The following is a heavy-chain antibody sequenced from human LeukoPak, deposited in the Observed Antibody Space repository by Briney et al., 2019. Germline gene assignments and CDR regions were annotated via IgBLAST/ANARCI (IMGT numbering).Heavy chain of an antibody. CDR3: ASLPIAAAGTWTYYFDY. J-gene: IGHJ4*02. CDR2: INHSGST. Sequence: TSETLSLTCAVYGGSFSGYYWSWIRQPPGKGLEWIGEINHSGSTNYNPSLKSRVTISVDTSKNQFSLKLSSVTAADTAVYYCASLPIAAAGTWTYYFDYWGQGTLVTVSS. V-gene: IGHV4-34*01. CDR1: GGSFSGYY. D-gene: IGHD6-13*01.